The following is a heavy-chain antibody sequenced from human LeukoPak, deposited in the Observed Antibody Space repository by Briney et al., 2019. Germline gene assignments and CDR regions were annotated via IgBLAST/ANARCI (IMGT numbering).Heavy chain of an antibody. J-gene: IGHJ4*02. CDR3: ARFPRILVY. CDR2: INQDGGET. CDR1: GFSFSVYW. D-gene: IGHD5-18*01. V-gene: IGHV3-7*04. Sequence: GGSLRLSCTASGFSFSVYWMTWVRQTPGNGLEWVANINQDGGETFYVDSVRGRFTISRDNAKNSLYLQMDSLRADDTAVYYCARFPRILVYWGQGTLVTVSS.